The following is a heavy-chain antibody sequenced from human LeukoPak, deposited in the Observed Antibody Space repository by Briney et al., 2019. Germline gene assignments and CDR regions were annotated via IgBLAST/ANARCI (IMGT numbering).Heavy chain of an antibody. CDR3: ARSSGYCSGGSCYARHYYYYYYMDV. V-gene: IGHV4-38-2*02. CDR1: GDSITSYY. CDR2: IYHSGST. Sequence: PSETLSLTCTVSGDSITSYYWSWIRQPPGKGLEWIGSIYHSGSTYYNPSLKSRVTISVDTSKNQFSLKLSSVTAADTAVYYCARSSGYCSGGSCYARHYYYYYYMDVWGKGTTVTVSS. J-gene: IGHJ6*03. D-gene: IGHD2-15*01.